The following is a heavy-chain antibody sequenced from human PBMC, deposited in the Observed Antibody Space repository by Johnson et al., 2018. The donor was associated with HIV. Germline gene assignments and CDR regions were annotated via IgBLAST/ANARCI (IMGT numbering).Heavy chain of an antibody. CDR2: IKSKTDGGTT. V-gene: IGHV3-15*01. J-gene: IGHJ3*02. D-gene: IGHD2-15*01. Sequence: EVQLVESGGGLVKPGGSLRLSCAASGFTFSNAWMSWVRQAPGKGLEWVGRIKSKTDGGTTDYAAPVKGRFTISRDDSINTVYLQMNSLKSEDTAVYYCATGDCSGGSCHAFDIWGQGTMVTVSS. CDR3: ATGDCSGGSCHAFDI. CDR1: GFTFSNAW.